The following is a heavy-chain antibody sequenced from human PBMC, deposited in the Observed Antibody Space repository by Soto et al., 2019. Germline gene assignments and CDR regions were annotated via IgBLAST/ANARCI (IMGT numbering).Heavy chain of an antibody. Sequence: ASVKVSCKASGYTFTSYAMHWVRQAPGQRLEWMGWINAGNGNTKYSQKFQGRVTITRDTSASTAYMELSSLRSEDTAVYYCARDLPAIVVVPAAPFDYWGQGTLVTVSS. CDR3: ARDLPAIVVVPAAPFDY. CDR1: GYTFTSYA. J-gene: IGHJ4*02. V-gene: IGHV1-3*01. D-gene: IGHD2-2*01. CDR2: INAGNGNT.